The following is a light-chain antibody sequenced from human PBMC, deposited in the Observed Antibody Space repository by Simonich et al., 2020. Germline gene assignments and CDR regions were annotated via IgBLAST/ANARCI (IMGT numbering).Light chain of an antibody. J-gene: IGLJ3*02. CDR2: GNS. V-gene: IGLV1-40*01. CDR3: QSYDSSLSAWV. CDR1: HTNIGAGYD. Sequence: QSVLTQPPSVSGAPGRRVTISCPGGHTNIGAGYDVHWYQQLPGTAPKLLSYGNSNRPSGVPDRFSGSKSGTSASLAITGLQAEDEADYYCQSYDSSLSAWVFGGGTKLTVL.